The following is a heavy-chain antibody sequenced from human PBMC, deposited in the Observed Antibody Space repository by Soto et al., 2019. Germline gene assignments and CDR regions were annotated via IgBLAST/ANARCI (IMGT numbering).Heavy chain of an antibody. Sequence: SGGSLRLSCAASGFTFSSYAMSWVRQAPGKGLEWVSAISGSGGSTYYADSVKGRFTISRDNSKNTLYLQMNSLRAEDTAVYYCAKDKNDFWRNGNWFDPWGQGTLVTVSS. CDR3: AKDKNDFWRNGNWFDP. V-gene: IGHV3-23*01. J-gene: IGHJ5*02. CDR1: GFTFSSYA. D-gene: IGHD3-3*01. CDR2: ISGSGGST.